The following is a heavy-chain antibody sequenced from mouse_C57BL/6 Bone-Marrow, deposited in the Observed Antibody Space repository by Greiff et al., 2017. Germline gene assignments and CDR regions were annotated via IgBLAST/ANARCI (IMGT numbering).Heavy chain of an antibody. J-gene: IGHJ3*01. Sequence: EVKLVESGGGLVKPGGSLKLSCAASGFTFSSYAMSWVRQTPEKRLEWVATISDGGSYTYYPDNVKGRFTISRDNAKNNLYLQMSHLKSEDTAMYYCARGNPDWFPYWGQGTLVTVSA. CDR1: GFTFSSYA. CDR3: ARGNPDWFPY. CDR2: ISDGGSYT. V-gene: IGHV5-4*03.